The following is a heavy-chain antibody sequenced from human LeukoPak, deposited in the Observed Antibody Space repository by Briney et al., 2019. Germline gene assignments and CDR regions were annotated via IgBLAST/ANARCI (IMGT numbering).Heavy chain of an antibody. V-gene: IGHV4-34*01. CDR3: AKAGLRFFDWSQNYYYAMDV. D-gene: IGHD3-9*01. J-gene: IGHJ6*02. CDR2: INQSGST. Sequence: SETLSLTCAVFGGSFSGYYWKWIRQPPGKGLEWIGEINQSGSTDYNPSLKSRVTISVDTSKKQSSLNLSSVTAADTAVYYCAKAGLRFFDWSQNYYYAMDVWGQGTTVTVSS. CDR1: GGSFSGYY.